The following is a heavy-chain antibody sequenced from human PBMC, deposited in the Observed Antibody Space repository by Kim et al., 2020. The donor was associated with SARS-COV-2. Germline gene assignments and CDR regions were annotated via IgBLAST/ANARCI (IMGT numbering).Heavy chain of an antibody. J-gene: IGHJ4*02. V-gene: IGHV1-2*02. CDR1: EYTFTGYY. CDR2: INSDSGAT. CDR3: SREDY. Sequence: ASVKVSCKASEYTFTGYYFHWVRQAPGQGLEWMGWINSDSGATNYAQNFQGRVTVTRDTSIGTTYMELSGLTSDDTAVYYCSREDYWGQGTLVTVSS.